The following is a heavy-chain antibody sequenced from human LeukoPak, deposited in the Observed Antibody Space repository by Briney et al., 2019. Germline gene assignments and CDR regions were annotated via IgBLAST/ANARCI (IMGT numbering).Heavy chain of an antibody. CDR3: ARGAAAGKDY. V-gene: IGHV1-69*04. D-gene: IGHD6-13*01. J-gene: IGHJ4*02. CDR2: IIPILGIA. CDR1: GYTFTSYD. Sequence: SVKVSCKASGYTFTSYDISWVRQAPGQGLEWMGRIIPILGIANYAQKFQGRVTITADKSTSTAYMELSSLRSEDTAVYYCARGAAAGKDYWGQGTLVTVSS.